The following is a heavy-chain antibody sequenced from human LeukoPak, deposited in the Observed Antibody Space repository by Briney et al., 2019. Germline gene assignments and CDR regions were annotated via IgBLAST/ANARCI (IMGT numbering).Heavy chain of an antibody. V-gene: IGHV4-39*07. Sequence: SETLSLTCTVSGGSISSSSYYWGWIRQPPGKGLEWIGSIYYSGSTYYNPSLKSRVTISVDTSKNQFSLKLSSVTAADTAVYYCARDQGDYVWGSYTWFDPWGQGTLVTVSS. CDR1: GGSISSSSYY. CDR3: ARDQGDYVWGSYTWFDP. J-gene: IGHJ5*02. CDR2: IYYSGST. D-gene: IGHD3-16*01.